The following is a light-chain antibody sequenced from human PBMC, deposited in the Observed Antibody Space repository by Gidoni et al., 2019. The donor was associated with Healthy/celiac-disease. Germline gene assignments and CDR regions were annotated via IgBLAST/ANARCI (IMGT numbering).Light chain of an antibody. Sequence: EIVLTQSPGTLSLSPGERATLSCRARQSVSSSYLAWYQQKHGQAPRLLIYGASSRATGIPDRFSGSGSGTDFTLTISRLEPEDFAVYYCQQYGSSPPYTFGQGTKLEIK. CDR1: QSVSSSY. CDR3: QQYGSSPPYT. J-gene: IGKJ2*01. V-gene: IGKV3-20*01. CDR2: GAS.